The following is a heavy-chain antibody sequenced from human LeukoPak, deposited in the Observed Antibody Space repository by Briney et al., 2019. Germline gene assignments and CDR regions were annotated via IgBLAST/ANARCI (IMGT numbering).Heavy chain of an antibody. CDR3: ARGADSRDFWSGYYYYYYYMDV. J-gene: IGHJ6*03. CDR1: GYTFTSYA. V-gene: IGHV7-4-1*02. Sequence: ASVKVSCKASGYTFTSYAMNWVRQAPGQGLEWMGWINTNTGNPTYAQGFTGRFVFSLDTSVSTAYQQISSLKAEDTAVYYCARGADSRDFWSGYYYYYYYMDVWGKGTTVTVSS. CDR2: INTNTGNP. D-gene: IGHD3-3*01.